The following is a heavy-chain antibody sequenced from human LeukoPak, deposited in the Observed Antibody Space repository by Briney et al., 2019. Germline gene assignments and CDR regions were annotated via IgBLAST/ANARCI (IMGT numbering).Heavy chain of an antibody. V-gene: IGHV3-23*01. Sequence: GGSLRLSCAASGFTFSSYAMSWVRQAPGKGLEWVSTISGSGGNTYYGDSVKGRFTISRDNSNNTLYLQMNSLRAEDTAVYFCGRGIVAVSHNFDYWGQGTLVTVSS. CDR2: ISGSGGNT. D-gene: IGHD3-22*01. CDR1: GFTFSSYA. CDR3: GRGIVAVSHNFDY. J-gene: IGHJ4*02.